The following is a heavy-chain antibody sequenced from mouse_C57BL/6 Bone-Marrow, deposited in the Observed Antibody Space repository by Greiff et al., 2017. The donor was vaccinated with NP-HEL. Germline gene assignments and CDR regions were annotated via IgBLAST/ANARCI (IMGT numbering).Heavy chain of an antibody. CDR2: ISSGGSYT. CDR3: ARHATAMDY. V-gene: IGHV5-6*01. D-gene: IGHD1-1*01. CDR1: GFTFSSYG. Sequence: DVQLQESGGDLVKPGGSLKLSCAASGFTFSSYGMSWVRQTPDKRLEWVATISSGGSYTYYPDSVKGRVTISRDKAKNTLYLQMSSLKSEDTAMYYCARHATAMDYWGQGTSVTVSS. J-gene: IGHJ4*01.